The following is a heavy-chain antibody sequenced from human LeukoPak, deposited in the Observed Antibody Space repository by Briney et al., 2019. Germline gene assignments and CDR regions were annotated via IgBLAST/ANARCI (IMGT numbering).Heavy chain of an antibody. CDR3: AKDSSGYYRFFDY. Sequence: GGSLRLSCAASGFTFSAFGMHWVRQAPGKGLEWVTFIPYDGSDKYYADSVKGRFTISRDNSKNTLYLQMNSLRAEDTAVYYCAKDSSGYYRFFDYWGQGTLVTVSS. J-gene: IGHJ4*02. D-gene: IGHD3-22*01. CDR1: GFTFSAFG. V-gene: IGHV3-30*02. CDR2: IPYDGSDK.